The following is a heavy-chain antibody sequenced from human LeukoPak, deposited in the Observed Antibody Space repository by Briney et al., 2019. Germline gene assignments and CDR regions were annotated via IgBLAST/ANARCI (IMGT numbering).Heavy chain of an antibody. Sequence: SETLSLTCTVSGGSISSYSWNWLRQPPGKGLEWIGRIYYTGSTNYNPSLKSRVTISVDTSKNQFSLNLSSVTAADTAVYYCARRSEDSSTFSRTNWFDPWGQGTLVTVSS. CDR3: ARRSEDSSTFSRTNWFDP. V-gene: IGHV4-59*08. CDR2: IYYTGST. J-gene: IGHJ5*02. D-gene: IGHD2-2*01. CDR1: GGSISSYS.